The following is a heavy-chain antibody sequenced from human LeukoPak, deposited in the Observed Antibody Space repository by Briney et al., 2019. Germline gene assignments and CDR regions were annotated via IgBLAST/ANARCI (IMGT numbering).Heavy chain of an antibody. CDR2: IYYSGST. CDR3: ARVGPWGQWLYLSYYYGMDV. V-gene: IGHV4-59*01. D-gene: IGHD6-19*01. Sequence: PSETLSLTCAVSGGSISSYYWSWIRQPPGKGLEWIGYIYYSGSTNYNPSLKSRVTISVDTSKNQFSLKLSSVTAADTAVYYCARVGPWGQWLYLSYYYGMDVWGQGTTVTVSS. CDR1: GGSISSYY. J-gene: IGHJ6*02.